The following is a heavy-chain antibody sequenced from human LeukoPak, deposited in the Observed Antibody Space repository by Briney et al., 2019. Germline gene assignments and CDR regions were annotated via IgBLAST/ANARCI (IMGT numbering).Heavy chain of an antibody. V-gene: IGHV1-18*01. CDR2: ISAYNGNT. D-gene: IGHD2-2*01. CDR3: AMYKKLTYQLPTLNYHYYMDV. J-gene: IGHJ6*03. CDR1: GYTFTSYG. Sequence: ASVKVSCKASGYTFTSYGISWVRQAPGQGLEWMGWISAYNGNTNYAQKLQGRVTMTTDTSTSTAYMELRSLRSDDTAVYYCAMYKKLTYQLPTLNYHYYMDVWGKGTTVTVSS.